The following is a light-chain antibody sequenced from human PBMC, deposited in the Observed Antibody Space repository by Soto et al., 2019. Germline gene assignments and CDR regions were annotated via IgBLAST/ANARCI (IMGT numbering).Light chain of an antibody. J-gene: IGKJ1*01. CDR1: QSISDT. Sequence: EIVMTQSPSTLSVSPLGRSTLSCRASQSISDTLAWYQQKPGQAPRLLIYSASRRATGFPARFSGSGSGTDFTLTISSLQSEDFAVYYCQQYNNWPWTFGQGTKVDIK. CDR3: QQYNNWPWT. CDR2: SAS. V-gene: IGKV3-15*01.